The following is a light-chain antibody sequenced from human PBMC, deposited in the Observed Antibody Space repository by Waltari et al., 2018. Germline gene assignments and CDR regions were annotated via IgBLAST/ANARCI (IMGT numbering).Light chain of an antibody. CDR2: GAS. CDR3: QQYNNWQS. CDR1: QSIRSA. J-gene: IGKJ2*03. V-gene: IGKV3-15*01. Sequence: EIVMTQSPATLSVSPGDRVTLPCSASQSIRSALAWYQQRPGQAPRLVIYGASTRATGISARFSGSGSGTDFTLTITSLQSEDIAVYYCQQYNNWQSFGQGTKLEIK.